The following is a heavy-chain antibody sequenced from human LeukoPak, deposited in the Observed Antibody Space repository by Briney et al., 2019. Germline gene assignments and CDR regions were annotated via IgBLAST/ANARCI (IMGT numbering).Heavy chain of an antibody. J-gene: IGHJ4*02. CDR2: INSDGSST. CDR3: ATDVPAVTIFGY. V-gene: IGHV3-74*01. Sequence: PGGSLRLSCAASGFTFSTYWMHWVRQAPGTGLVWVSLINSDGSSTNYADSVKGRSTTSRDNAKNTLYLQMNSLRAEDTAVCYCATDVPAVTIFGYWGQGTLVTVSS. D-gene: IGHD2-2*01. CDR1: GFTFSTYW.